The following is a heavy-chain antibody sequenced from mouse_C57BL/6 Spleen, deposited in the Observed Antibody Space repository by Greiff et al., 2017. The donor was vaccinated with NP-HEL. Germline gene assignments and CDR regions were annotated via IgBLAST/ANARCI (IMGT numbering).Heavy chain of an antibody. CDR3: ARGDYYGSRGY. V-gene: IGHV1-54*01. J-gene: IGHJ2*01. CDR2: INPGSGGT. Sequence: QVQLQQSGAELVRPGTSVKVSCKASGYAFTNYLIEWVKQRPGQGLEWIGVINPGSGGTNYNEKFKGKAPLTADKSSSTAYMQLSSLTSEDSAVYFCARGDYYGSRGYWGQGTTLTVSS. D-gene: IGHD1-1*01. CDR1: GYAFTNYL.